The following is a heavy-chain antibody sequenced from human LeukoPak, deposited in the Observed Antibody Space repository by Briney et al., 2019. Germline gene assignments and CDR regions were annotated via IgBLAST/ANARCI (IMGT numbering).Heavy chain of an antibody. CDR2: IIPILGIA. CDR3: ARDPPPSYRSSWPSFDP. CDR1: GGTFSSYA. J-gene: IGHJ5*02. Sequence: SVKVSCKASGGTFSSYAISWVRQAPGQGLEWMGRIIPILGIAKYAQKFQGRVTITADKSTSTAYMELSSLRSEDTAVYYCARDPPPSYRSSWPSFDPWGQGTLVTVSS. V-gene: IGHV1-69*04. D-gene: IGHD6-13*01.